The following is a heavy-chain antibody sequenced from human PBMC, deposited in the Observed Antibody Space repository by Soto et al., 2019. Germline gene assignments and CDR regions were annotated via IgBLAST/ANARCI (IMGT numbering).Heavy chain of an antibody. CDR3: AIQKVSRFYGEVDYFDN. D-gene: IGHD3-10*01. Sequence: PSDTLSLTCTVSGGSISSYYWSWVRQPPGKGLEWIGFIFYSGSTSYNPSLKSRVTISIDTSNKHLSLHLRSVTAADTAVYYCAIQKVSRFYGEVDYFDNWGLGNLVTVXS. J-gene: IGHJ4*02. CDR2: IFYSGST. CDR1: GGSISSYY. V-gene: IGHV4-59*08.